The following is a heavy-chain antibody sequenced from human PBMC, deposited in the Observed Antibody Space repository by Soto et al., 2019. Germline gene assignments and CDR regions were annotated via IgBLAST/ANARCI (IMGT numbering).Heavy chain of an antibody. D-gene: IGHD6-13*01. CDR2: INYSGST. J-gene: IGHJ6*02. CDR3: ARGRAAAGRGHYYYYYGMDV. Sequence: SETLSLTCAVYGGSFSGYYWSWIRQPPGKGLEWIGEINYSGSTNYNPSLKSRVTISVDTSKNQFSLKLSSVTAADTAVYYCARGRAAAGRGHYYYYYGMDVWGQGTTVTVSS. CDR1: GGSFSGYY. V-gene: IGHV4-34*01.